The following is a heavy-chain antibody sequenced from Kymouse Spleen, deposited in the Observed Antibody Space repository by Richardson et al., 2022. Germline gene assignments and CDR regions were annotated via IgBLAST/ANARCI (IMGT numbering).Heavy chain of an antibody. D-gene: IGHD2-8*01. V-gene: IGHV3-7*01. CDR3: ARDGTKGYYYYGMDV. CDR2: IKQDGSEK. CDR1: GFTFSSYW. Sequence: EVQLVESGGGLVQPGGSLRLSCAASGFTFSSYWMSWVRQAPGKGLEWVANIKQDGSEKYYVDSVKGRFTISRDNAKNSLYLQMNSLRAEDTAVYYCARDGTKGYYYYGMDVWGQGTTVTVSS. J-gene: IGHJ6*02.